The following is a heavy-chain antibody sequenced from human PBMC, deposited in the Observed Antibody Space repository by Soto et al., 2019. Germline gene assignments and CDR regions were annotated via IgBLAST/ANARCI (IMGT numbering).Heavy chain of an antibody. Sequence: ASVKVSCKASGGTFSSYAISWVRQAPGQGLEWMGGIIPIFGTANYAQKFQGRVTITADESTSTAYMELRSLRSEDTAVYYCARDQSGPGSPISEYFQHWGQGTLVTVSS. CDR2: IIPIFGTA. CDR3: ARDQSGPGSPISEYFQH. D-gene: IGHD3-10*01. J-gene: IGHJ1*01. V-gene: IGHV1-69*13. CDR1: GGTFSSYA.